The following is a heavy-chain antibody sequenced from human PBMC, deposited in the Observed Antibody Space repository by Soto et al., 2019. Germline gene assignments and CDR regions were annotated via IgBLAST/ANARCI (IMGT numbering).Heavy chain of an antibody. D-gene: IGHD2-15*01. Sequence: QVQLQESGPGLVKPSQTLSLTCTVSGGSISSGGYYWSWIRPHPGKGLEWIGYIYYSGSTYYNPSLKSRVTISVDTSKNQFSLKLSSVTAEDTAVYYCASVYCSGGSCGVGDWFDPWGQGTLVTVSS. CDR1: GGSISSGGYY. CDR3: ASVYCSGGSCGVGDWFDP. V-gene: IGHV4-31*03. CDR2: IYYSGST. J-gene: IGHJ5*02.